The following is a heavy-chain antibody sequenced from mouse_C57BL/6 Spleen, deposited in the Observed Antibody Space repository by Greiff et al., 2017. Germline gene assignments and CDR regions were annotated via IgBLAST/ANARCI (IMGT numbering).Heavy chain of an antibody. CDR1: GFTFSDYY. J-gene: IGHJ3*01. CDR3: ARPYDDDAAWFAY. CDR2: LSNGGGST. V-gene: IGHV5-12*01. D-gene: IGHD2-4*01. Sequence: EVQVVESGGGLVQPGGSLTLSCAASGFTFSDYYMYWVRQTPAKRLEWVAYLSNGGGSTYYPDHVKGRFTISRDKAKNTLYLQMRRLKSEDTAMYYCARPYDDDAAWFAYWGQGTLVTVSA.